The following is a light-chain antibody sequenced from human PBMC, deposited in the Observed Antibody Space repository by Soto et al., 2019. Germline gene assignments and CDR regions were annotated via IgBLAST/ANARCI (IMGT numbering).Light chain of an antibody. J-gene: IGKJ3*01. CDR1: QSVVPTSSNKNY. CDR3: QQYNITPLT. CDR2: WAS. Sequence: DVVLTPSHGRLAVSLRERATLNCKSIQSVVPTSSNKNYLTWYQQKPGQPPKLLIYWASTRQSGVPYRFSGSGSGTDFTLTISSVQAEDVATYYCQQYNITPLTFGPRAKVDI. V-gene: IGKV4-1*01.